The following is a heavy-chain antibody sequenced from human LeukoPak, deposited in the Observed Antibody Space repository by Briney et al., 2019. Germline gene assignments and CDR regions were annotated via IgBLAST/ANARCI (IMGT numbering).Heavy chain of an antibody. CDR3: ASVYGSGSYYSPPDY. CDR1: GFTFSSYG. V-gene: IGHV3-23*01. Sequence: GGSLRLSCAASGFTFSSYGMSWVRQAPGKGLEWVSAISGSGGSTYYADSVKGRFTISRDNSKNTLYLQMNSLRAEDTAVYYCASVYGSGSYYSPPDYWGQGTLVTVSS. J-gene: IGHJ4*02. D-gene: IGHD3-10*01. CDR2: ISGSGGST.